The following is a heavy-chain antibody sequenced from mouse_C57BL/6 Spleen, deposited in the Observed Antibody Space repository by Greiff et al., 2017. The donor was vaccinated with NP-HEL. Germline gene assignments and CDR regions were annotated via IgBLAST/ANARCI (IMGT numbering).Heavy chain of an antibody. CDR3: ARRGISNFDY. V-gene: IGHV1-82*01. CDR2: IYPGDGDT. CDR1: GYAFSSSW. Sequence: QVQLQQSGPELVKPGASVKISCKASGYAFSSSWMNWVKQRPGKGLEWIGRIYPGDGDTNYNGKFKGKATLTADKSSSTAYMQLSSLTSEDSAVYFCARRGISNFDYWGQGTTLTVAS. J-gene: IGHJ2*01.